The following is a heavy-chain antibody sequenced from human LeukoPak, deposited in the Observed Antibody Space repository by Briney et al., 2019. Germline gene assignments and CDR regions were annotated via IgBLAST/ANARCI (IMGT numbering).Heavy chain of an antibody. Sequence: GGSLRLSCAASGFTFNIYSMNWVRQAPGKGLEWGSTISRSRSDIYYADSVKGRFTISRDNARNSLYLQMNSLRAEDTAVYYCARGGLVDYWGQGTLVTVSS. CDR2: ISRSRSDI. V-gene: IGHV3-21*01. D-gene: IGHD2-15*01. J-gene: IGHJ4*02. CDR3: ARGGLVDY. CDR1: GFTFNIYS.